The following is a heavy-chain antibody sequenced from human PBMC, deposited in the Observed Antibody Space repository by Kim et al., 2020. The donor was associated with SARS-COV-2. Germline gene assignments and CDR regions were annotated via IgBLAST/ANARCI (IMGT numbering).Heavy chain of an antibody. Sequence: SETLSLTCTVSGGSISSGGYYWSWIRQHPGKGLEWIGYIYYSGSTYYNPSLKSRVTISVDTSKNQFSLKLGSVTAADTAVYYCARGVTTVEGIDYWGQGTLVTVSS. V-gene: IGHV4-31*03. CDR2: IYYSGST. J-gene: IGHJ4*02. CDR1: GGSISSGGYY. D-gene: IGHD4-4*01. CDR3: ARGVTTVEGIDY.